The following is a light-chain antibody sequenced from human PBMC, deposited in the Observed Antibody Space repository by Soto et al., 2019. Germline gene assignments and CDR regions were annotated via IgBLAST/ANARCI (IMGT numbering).Light chain of an antibody. Sequence: QSVLTQPPSLSAAPGQTVTISCSGSSSNIGNNYVSWYQQLSGTAPKLLIYDNNKRPSGIPDRFSGSKSGTSATLGITGLQTGDEADYYCGTWDSSLSAVVFGGGTKLTVL. J-gene: IGLJ2*01. CDR3: GTWDSSLSAVV. V-gene: IGLV1-51*01. CDR2: DNN. CDR1: SSNIGNNY.